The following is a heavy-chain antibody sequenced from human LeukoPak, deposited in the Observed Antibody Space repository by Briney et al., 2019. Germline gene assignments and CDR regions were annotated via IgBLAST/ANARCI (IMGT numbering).Heavy chain of an antibody. Sequence: GESLKISCKGSGYSFTSYWIGWVRQMPGKGLDWMGIIYPVDSDTRYSPSFQGQVTISADKSTSTAYLQWSSLKASDTAMYYCASPYGGYCSSTSCYNTNDAFDIWGQGTMVTVSS. V-gene: IGHV5-51*01. J-gene: IGHJ3*02. CDR2: IYPVDSDT. CDR1: GYSFTSYW. CDR3: ASPYGGYCSSTSCYNTNDAFDI. D-gene: IGHD2-2*01.